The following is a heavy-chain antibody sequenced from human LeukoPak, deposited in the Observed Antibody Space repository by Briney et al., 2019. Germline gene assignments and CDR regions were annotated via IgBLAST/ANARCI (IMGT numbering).Heavy chain of an antibody. V-gene: IGHV3-15*01. Sequence: PGGSLRLSCAASGFTFSNAWMSWVRQAPGKGLEWVGRIKSKIDGGTTDYAVPVKGRFTISRDDSKNTLYLQMNSLKTEDTAVYYCTAGLRFLEWLPYWGQGTLVTVSS. D-gene: IGHD3-3*01. CDR3: TAGLRFLEWLPY. J-gene: IGHJ4*02. CDR2: IKSKIDGGTT. CDR1: GFTFSNAW.